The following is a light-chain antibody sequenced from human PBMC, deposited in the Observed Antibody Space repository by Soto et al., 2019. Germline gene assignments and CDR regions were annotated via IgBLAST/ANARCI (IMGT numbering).Light chain of an antibody. CDR2: DIS. CDR1: QTVSRN. J-gene: IGKJ5*01. CDR3: KQYNNWPS. Sequence: EVVRTHSPATLSVSPGERAILSCRASQTVSRNLAWYQQRPGQAPRLLIYDISNRAAGVPARFSGSGSETEFTLTIRSLQSEDFAVYFCKQYNNWPSFGQGTRLEIK. V-gene: IGKV3-15*01.